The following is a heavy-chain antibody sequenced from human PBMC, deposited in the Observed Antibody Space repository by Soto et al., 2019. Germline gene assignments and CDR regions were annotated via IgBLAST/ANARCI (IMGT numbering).Heavy chain of an antibody. D-gene: IGHD2-21*02. CDR1: GFTFSSYA. V-gene: IGHV3-23*01. J-gene: IGHJ4*02. CDR3: ATIFRYGDSEY. CDR2: ISVSGDSR. Sequence: GGSLRLSCATSGFTFSSYAMSWVRQAPVKGLEWVSGISVSGDSRYDADSVKGRFTISRDNSKSTLYLQMNSLRAEDTAVYYCATIFRYGDSEYWRQGVLVIVSS.